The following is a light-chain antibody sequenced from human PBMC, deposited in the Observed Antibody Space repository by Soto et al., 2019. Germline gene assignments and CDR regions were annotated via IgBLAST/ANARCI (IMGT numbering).Light chain of an antibody. V-gene: IGKV3-20*01. CDR3: QQYGSSPLYT. J-gene: IGKJ2*01. CDR2: AAS. CDR1: QSVSSVR. Sequence: EIVLTQSPGTLSLSPGERATLSCRASQSVSSVRLAWYQQKPVQAPRLLIYAASTRATGIPDRFSGSRSGTDFTLTISRLEPEDFAVYYCQQYGSSPLYTFGQGTKLEIK.